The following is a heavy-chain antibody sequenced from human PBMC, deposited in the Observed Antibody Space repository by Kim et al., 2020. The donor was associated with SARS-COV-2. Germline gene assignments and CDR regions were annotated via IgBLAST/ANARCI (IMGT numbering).Heavy chain of an antibody. J-gene: IGHJ4*02. V-gene: IGHV4-39*01. CDR3: PTRFRGTSIRFVGLYQFDS. CDR2: VYYTGAT. D-gene: IGHD2-2*02. CDR1: GGSISSSGYY. Sequence: SETLSLTCTVSGGSISSSGYYWGWIRQPPGKGLEWIGSVYYTGATYCDPSLKSRVTMSVDTSKNPFSQMLSSVTAADTAVYYCPTRFRGTSIRFVGLYQFDSWGQGTPVTVSS.